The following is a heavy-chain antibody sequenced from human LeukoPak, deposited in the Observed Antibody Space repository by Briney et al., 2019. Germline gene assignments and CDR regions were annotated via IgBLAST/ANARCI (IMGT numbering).Heavy chain of an antibody. CDR1: GFTFSSYG. D-gene: IGHD6-13*01. CDR2: IRYDGSNK. J-gene: IGHJ6*03. Sequence: GGSLRLSCAASGFTFSSYGMHWVRQAPGKGLEWVAFIRYDGSNKYYADSVKGRFTISRDNSKNTLYLQMNSLRAEDTAVYYCARARFIAAAVGSYYMDVWGKGTTVTISS. CDR3: ARARFIAAAVGSYYMDV. V-gene: IGHV3-30*02.